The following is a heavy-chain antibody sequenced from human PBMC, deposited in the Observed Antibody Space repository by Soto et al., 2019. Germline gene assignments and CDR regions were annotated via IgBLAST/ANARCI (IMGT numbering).Heavy chain of an antibody. D-gene: IGHD5-18*01. CDR3: ARDWSKFSYNYPYYYAMDA. CDR2: LYSSGTT. J-gene: IGHJ6*02. CDR1: GFSVTNSN. Sequence: EVQLVETGGGLIQPGGSLRLSCTVSGFSVTNSNINWVRQAPGKGLEWVSILYSSGTTYYADSVRGRFTVSRDDSKNTLFLHMNSLRADDTAVYYCARDWSKFSYNYPYYYAMDAWGQGTTVTVSS. V-gene: IGHV3-53*02.